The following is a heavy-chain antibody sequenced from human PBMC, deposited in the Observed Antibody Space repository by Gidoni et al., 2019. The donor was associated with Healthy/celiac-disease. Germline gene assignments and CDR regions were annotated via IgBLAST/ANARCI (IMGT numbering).Heavy chain of an antibody. J-gene: IGHJ6*02. CDR1: GFTVSSNY. CDR3: ARDGGYYDSSGYYYYYGMDV. D-gene: IGHD3-22*01. CDR2: IYSGGST. Sequence: EVQLVESGGGLVQPGGSLRLYCAASGFTVSSNYMSWVRQAPGKGLEWVSVIYSGGSTYYADSVKGRFTISRDNSKNMLYLQMNSLRAEDTAVYYCARDGGYYDSSGYYYYYGMDVWGQGTTVTVSS. V-gene: IGHV3-66*02.